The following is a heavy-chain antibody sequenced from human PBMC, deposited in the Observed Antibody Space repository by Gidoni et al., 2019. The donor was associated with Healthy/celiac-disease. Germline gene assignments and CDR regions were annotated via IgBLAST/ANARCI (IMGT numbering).Heavy chain of an antibody. D-gene: IGHD2-15*01. Sequence: EVQLVESGGGLVQPGGSLRLSCSASGFTFSSYAMLWVRQAPGKGLEYVSAISSNGGSTYYADSVKGRFTISRDNSKNTLYLQMSSLRAEDTAVYYCVKALVAATRAADYWGQGTLVTVSS. V-gene: IGHV3-64D*06. CDR3: VKALVAATRAADY. J-gene: IGHJ4*02. CDR2: ISSNGGST. CDR1: GFTFSSYA.